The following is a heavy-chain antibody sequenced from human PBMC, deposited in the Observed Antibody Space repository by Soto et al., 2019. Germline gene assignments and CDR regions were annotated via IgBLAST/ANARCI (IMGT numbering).Heavy chain of an antibody. CDR2: IFYSGNL. CDR3: AGEGGGYRFDY. CDR1: GASFGTYY. V-gene: IGHV4-59*01. J-gene: IGHJ4*02. D-gene: IGHD1-26*01. Sequence: QVQLQESGPGLVKPSETLSLTCAVSGASFGTYYWSWIRQPPGKGLEWIGYIFYSGNLKYNPSLKSRLHIAVEPSKNQISLRLTSVTAAVTAVYYCAGEGGGYRFDYWGQGILVTVSS.